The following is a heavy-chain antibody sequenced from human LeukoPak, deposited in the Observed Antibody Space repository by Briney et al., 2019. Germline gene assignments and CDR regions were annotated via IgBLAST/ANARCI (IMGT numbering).Heavy chain of an antibody. CDR2: ISGSGGST. CDR3: AKDERRYYYDSSGYYSFDY. J-gene: IGHJ4*02. V-gene: IGHV3-23*01. D-gene: IGHD3-22*01. Sequence: PGGSLRLSCAASGFTFSNYAMSWVRQAPGKGLEWVSAISGSGGSTYYADSVKGRFTISRDNSKNTLYLQMNSLRAEDTAVYYCAKDERRYYYDSSGYYSFDYWGQGTLVTVSS. CDR1: GFTFSNYA.